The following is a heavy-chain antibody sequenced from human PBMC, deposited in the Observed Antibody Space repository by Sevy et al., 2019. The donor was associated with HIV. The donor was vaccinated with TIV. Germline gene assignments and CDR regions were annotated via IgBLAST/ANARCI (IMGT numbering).Heavy chain of an antibody. CDR2: LRWNSGSI. V-gene: IGHV3-9*01. D-gene: IGHD3-9*01. J-gene: IGHJ4*02. CDR3: AKDLPDYDILTGYPGAFDY. Sequence: GGSLRLSCAASGFTFDDYAMHWVRRAPGKGLEWVSGLRWNSGSIGYADSVKGRFTISRDNAKNSLYLQMNSLRAEDTALYYCAKDLPDYDILTGYPGAFDYWGQGTLVTVSS. CDR1: GFTFDDYA.